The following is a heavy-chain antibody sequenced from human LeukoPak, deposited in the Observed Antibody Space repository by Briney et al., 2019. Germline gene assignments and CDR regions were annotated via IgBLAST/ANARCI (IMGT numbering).Heavy chain of an antibody. V-gene: IGHV3-30*02. CDR2: IRYDGSNK. D-gene: IGHD3-3*01. CDR3: ARDPPDYDFWSGPGHAFDI. Sequence: QPGGSLRLSCAASGFTFSSYGMHWVRQAPGKGLEWVAFIRYDGSNKYYADSVKGRFTISRDNSKNTLYLQMNSLRAEDTAVYYCARDPPDYDFWSGPGHAFDIWGQGTMVTVSS. J-gene: IGHJ3*02. CDR1: GFTFSSYG.